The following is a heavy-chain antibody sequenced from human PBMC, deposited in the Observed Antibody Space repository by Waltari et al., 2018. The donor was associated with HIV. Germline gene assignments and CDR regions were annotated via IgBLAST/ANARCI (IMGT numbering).Heavy chain of an antibody. D-gene: IGHD3-16*01. Sequence: QVYLLESGGGVVQPGGSPNLSGAAPGFTFSSYGMHWVRQAPGKGLEWVAVIWSDGYNKFYADSVRGRFTFSRDNSKYTLSLQMNSLRAEDTALYYCVKERGPFNGFDIWGQGTMVTVSS. CDR3: VKERGPFNGFDI. V-gene: IGHV3-33*06. J-gene: IGHJ3*02. CDR2: IWSDGYNK. CDR1: GFTFSSYG.